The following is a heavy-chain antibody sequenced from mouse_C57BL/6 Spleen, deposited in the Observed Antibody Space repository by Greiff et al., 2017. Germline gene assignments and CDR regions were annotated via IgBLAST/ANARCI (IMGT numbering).Heavy chain of an antibody. D-gene: IGHD2-14*01. CDR3: AKNIGDYAMDY. CDR2: ISSGSSTI. Sequence: DVHLVESGGGLVKPGGSLKLSCAASGFTFSDYGMHWVRQAPEKGLEWVAYISSGSSTIYYADTVKGRFTISRDNAKNTLFLQMTSLRSEDTAMYYCAKNIGDYAMDYWGQGTSVTVSS. CDR1: GFTFSDYG. J-gene: IGHJ4*01. V-gene: IGHV5-17*01.